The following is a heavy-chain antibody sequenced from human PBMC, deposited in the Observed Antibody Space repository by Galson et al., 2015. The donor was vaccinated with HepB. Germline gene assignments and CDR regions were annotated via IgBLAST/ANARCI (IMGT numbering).Heavy chain of an antibody. CDR1: GATLNSYS. CDR2: IIPNIGVV. CDR3: AMEDSALPGAGNLDY. Sequence: QSGAEVKKPGESLRISCKASGATLNSYSFSWVRQAPGQGLEWMGGIIPNIGVVSYAPSFQGRLTITADERTGTAYMDLKGLRSDDTAVYYCAMEDSALPGAGNLDYWGQGTHVTVSS. V-gene: IGHV1-69*01. D-gene: IGHD1-14*01. J-gene: IGHJ4*01.